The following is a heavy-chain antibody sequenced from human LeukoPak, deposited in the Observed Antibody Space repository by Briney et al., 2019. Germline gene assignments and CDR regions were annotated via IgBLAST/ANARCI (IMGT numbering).Heavy chain of an antibody. CDR1: GFTFSSYS. CDR3: ARDRGGYYDSSGYIHDAFDI. V-gene: IGHV3-48*01. CDR2: ISSSSSTI. J-gene: IGHJ3*02. D-gene: IGHD3-22*01. Sequence: GGSLRLSCAASGFTFSSYSMNWVRQAPGKGLEWVSYISSSSSTIYYADSVKGRFTISRDNAKNSLYLQMNSLRAEDTAVYYCARDRGGYYDSSGYIHDAFDIWGQGTMVTVSS.